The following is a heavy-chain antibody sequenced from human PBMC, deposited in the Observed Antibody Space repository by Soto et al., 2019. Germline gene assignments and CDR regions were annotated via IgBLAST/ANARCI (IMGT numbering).Heavy chain of an antibody. CDR1: GGSISSGGYY. Sequence: QVQLQESGPGLVKPSQTLSLTCTVSGGSISSGGYYWNWIRQHPGKGLGWIGYIYYSGSTYYNPPLQSRVTISADTSKIPFTLMLTSVSARDTAVYYCAREPLTWGQGTLVTVPS. CDR3: AREPLT. J-gene: IGHJ5*02. CDR2: IYYSGST. V-gene: IGHV4-31*03.